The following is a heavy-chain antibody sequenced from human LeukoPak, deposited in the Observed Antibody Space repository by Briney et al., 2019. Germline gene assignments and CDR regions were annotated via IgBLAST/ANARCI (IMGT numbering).Heavy chain of an antibody. CDR3: AARGLSNLVTDNYYYYCMDV. CDR1: GGSISSYY. Sequence: NPSETLSLTCTVSGGSISSYYWSWIRQPPGKGLEWIGYIYYSGSTNYNPSLKSRVTISVDTSKNQFSLKLSSVTAADTAVYYCAARGLSNLVTDNYYYYCMDVWGKGTTVTVSS. CDR2: IYYSGST. V-gene: IGHV4-59*01. D-gene: IGHD4-11*01. J-gene: IGHJ6*03.